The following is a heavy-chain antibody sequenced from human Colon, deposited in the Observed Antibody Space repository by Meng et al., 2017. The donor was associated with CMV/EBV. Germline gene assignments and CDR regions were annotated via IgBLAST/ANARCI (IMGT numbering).Heavy chain of an antibody. CDR1: GYTFSTYD. J-gene: IGHJ5*02. V-gene: IGHV1-8*01. CDR3: ARERGGGFDP. D-gene: IGHD4-23*01. CDR2: MSPKSGNT. Sequence: VSCKASGYTFSTYDMNWVRQATGQGLEWMGWMSPKSGNTGYAQKFQGRVAMTRNTSISTAYMELTSLKSEDTAVYYCARERGGGFDPWGQGTLVTVSS.